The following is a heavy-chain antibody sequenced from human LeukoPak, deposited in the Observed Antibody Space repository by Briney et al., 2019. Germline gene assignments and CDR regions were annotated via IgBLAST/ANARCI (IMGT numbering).Heavy chain of an antibody. CDR2: ISYDGSNK. J-gene: IGHJ4*02. V-gene: IGHV3-30*18. D-gene: IGHD3/OR15-3a*01. CDR3: AKDGAGGLVIMSRLRTDHYFDY. CDR1: GFTFSSYG. Sequence: GGSLRLSCAASGFTFSSYGMHWVRQAPGKGLEWVAVISYDGSNKYYADSVKGRFTISRDNSKNTLYLQMNSLRAEDTAVYYCAKDGAGGLVIMSRLRTDHYFDYWGQGTLVTVSS.